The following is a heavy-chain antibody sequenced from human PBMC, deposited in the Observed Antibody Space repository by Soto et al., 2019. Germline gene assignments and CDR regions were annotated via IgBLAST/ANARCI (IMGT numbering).Heavy chain of an antibody. V-gene: IGHV3-23*01. J-gene: IGHJ6*03. D-gene: IGHD4-17*01. CDR2: ISGSGGSA. CDR1: GFTFSSSA. CDR3: ASGDHYYFYYMDV. Sequence: DVQLLESGGGLVQPGGSLRLSCAASGFTFSSSAMNWVRQAPGKGLEWVSAISGSGGSAFYADSVKGRFTISRDNFKNTLYIQMTSLRAEDTAVYYCASGDHYYFYYMDVWGKGTTVTVSS.